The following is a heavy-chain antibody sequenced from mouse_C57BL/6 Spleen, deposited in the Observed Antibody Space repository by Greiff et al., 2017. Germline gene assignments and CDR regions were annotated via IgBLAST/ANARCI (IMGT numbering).Heavy chain of an antibody. CDR2: ISNGGGST. J-gene: IGHJ4*01. Sequence: EVKLVESGGGLVQPGGSLKLSCAASGFTFSDYYMYWVRQTPEKRLEWVAYISNGGGSTYYPDTVKGRFTISRDNAKNTLYLQMSRLKSEDTAMDYCARYYYGSSYYAMDYWGQGTSVTVSS. CDR3: ARYYYGSSYYAMDY. D-gene: IGHD1-1*01. CDR1: GFTFSDYY. V-gene: IGHV5-12*01.